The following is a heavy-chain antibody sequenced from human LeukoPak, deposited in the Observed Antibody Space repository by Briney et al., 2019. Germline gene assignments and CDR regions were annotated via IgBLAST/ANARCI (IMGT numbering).Heavy chain of an antibody. V-gene: IGHV4-34*01. D-gene: IGHD6-13*01. CDR1: GGSFSGYY. J-gene: IGHJ6*02. Sequence: KSSETLSLTCAVYGGSFSGYYWSWIRQPPGKGLEWIGEINHSGSTNYNPSLKSRVTISVDTSKNQFSLKLSSVTAADTAVYYCARGGSSSWYPQHYYYYYGMDVWGQGTTVTVSS. CDR2: INHSGST. CDR3: ARGGSSSWYPQHYYYYYGMDV.